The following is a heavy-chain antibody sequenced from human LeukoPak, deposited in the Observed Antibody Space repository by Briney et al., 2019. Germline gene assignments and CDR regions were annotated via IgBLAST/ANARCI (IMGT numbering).Heavy chain of an antibody. J-gene: IGHJ3*02. CDR1: GFTFIAYS. Sequence: GGSLGLSCAASGFTFIAYSMNWVRQAPGKGLEWVSSISSSSAYIYYADSVEGRFTVSRDNAKNSLYLQMNSLRAEDAAVYYCARENFYDSSGYDAFDIWGQGTMVTVSS. V-gene: IGHV3-21*01. D-gene: IGHD3-22*01. CDR3: ARENFYDSSGYDAFDI. CDR2: ISSSSAYI.